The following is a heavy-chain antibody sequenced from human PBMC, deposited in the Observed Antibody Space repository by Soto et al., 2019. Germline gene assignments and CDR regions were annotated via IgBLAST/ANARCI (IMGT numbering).Heavy chain of an antibody. CDR3: ARDQGIVLMKFGGMDV. Sequence: GGSLRLSCAASGFTFSSYAMHWVRQAPGKGLEWVAVISYDGSNKYYADSVKGRFTISRDNSKNTLYLQMNSLRAEDTAVYYCARDQGIVLMKFGGMDVWGQGTTVTVSS. V-gene: IGHV3-30-3*01. CDR1: GFTFSSYA. D-gene: IGHD2-8*01. CDR2: ISYDGSNK. J-gene: IGHJ6*02.